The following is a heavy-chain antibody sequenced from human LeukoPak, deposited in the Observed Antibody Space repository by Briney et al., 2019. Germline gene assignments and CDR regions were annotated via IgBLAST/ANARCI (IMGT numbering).Heavy chain of an antibody. CDR2: ISSNGGST. V-gene: IGHV3-64*01. CDR3: ARDRCSGGSCFLSDY. Sequence: PGGSLRLSCAASGFTFSSYSMNWVRQAPGKGLEYVSAISSNGGSTYYANSVKGRFTISRDNSKNTLYLQMGSLRAGDMAVYYCARDRCSGGSCFLSDYWGQGTLVTVSS. D-gene: IGHD2-15*01. J-gene: IGHJ4*01. CDR1: GFTFSSYS.